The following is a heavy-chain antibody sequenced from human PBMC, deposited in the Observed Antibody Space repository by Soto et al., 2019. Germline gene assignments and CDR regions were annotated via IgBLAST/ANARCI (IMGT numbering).Heavy chain of an antibody. D-gene: IGHD2-8*01. V-gene: IGHV4-4*02. CDR2: IYHSGST. J-gene: IGHJ6*02. Sequence: KPSETLSLTCAVSGGSISSSNWWSWVRQPPGKGLEWIGEIYHSGSTNYNPSLKSRVTISVDKSKNQFSLKLSSVTAADTAVYYCAGHCTSGVCYDDGMDVWGQGTTVTFSS. CDR1: GGSISSSNW. CDR3: AGHCTSGVCYDDGMDV.